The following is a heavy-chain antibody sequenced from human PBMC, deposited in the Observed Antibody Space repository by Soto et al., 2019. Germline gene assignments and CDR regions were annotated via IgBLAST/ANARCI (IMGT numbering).Heavy chain of an antibody. Sequence: QVQLVQSGAEVKKPGSSVKVCYKASGGTFSSYAISWVRQAPGQGLEWMGGIIPIFGTANYAQKFQGRVTITADESTSTAYMELSSLRSEDTAVYYCARTYYYDSRGYSLRHAFDTWGQGTMVTVSS. D-gene: IGHD3-22*01. CDR1: GGTFSSYA. CDR3: ARTYYYDSRGYSLRHAFDT. V-gene: IGHV1-69*12. CDR2: IIPIFGTA. J-gene: IGHJ3*02.